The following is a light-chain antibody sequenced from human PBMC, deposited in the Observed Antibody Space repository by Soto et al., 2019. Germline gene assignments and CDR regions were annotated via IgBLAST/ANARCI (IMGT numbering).Light chain of an antibody. Sequence: ETVLTQSPGTLSLSPGESASLTCRASHSVTNNYLAWYQQRPGQAPRLLIYSTSRRATGIPDRFRGSGSGTDFTLTIGRLEPEDFAVYYCQQNGTSKTFGQGTRVEIK. CDR3: QQNGTSKT. V-gene: IGKV3-20*01. CDR2: STS. CDR1: HSVTNNY. J-gene: IGKJ1*01.